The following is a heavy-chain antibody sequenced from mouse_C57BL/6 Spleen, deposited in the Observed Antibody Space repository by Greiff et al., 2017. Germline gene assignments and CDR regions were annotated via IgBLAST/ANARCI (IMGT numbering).Heavy chain of an antibody. CDR3: ATIYYDYDVGMDY. D-gene: IGHD2-4*01. J-gene: IGHJ4*01. Sequence: ESGPGLVKPSQSLSLTCSVTGYSITSGYYWNWIRQFPGNKLEWMGYISYDGSNNYNPSLKNRISITRDTSKNQFFLKLNSVTTEDTATYYCATIYYDYDVGMDYWGQGTSVTVSS. CDR1: GYSITSGYY. CDR2: ISYDGSN. V-gene: IGHV3-6*01.